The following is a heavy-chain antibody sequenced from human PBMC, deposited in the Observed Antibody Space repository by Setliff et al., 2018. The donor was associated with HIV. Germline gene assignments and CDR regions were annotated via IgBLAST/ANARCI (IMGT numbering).Heavy chain of an antibody. Sequence: GGSLRLSCAASGFTFSRYWMSWVRQAPGKGLEWVANIKQDGSEKYYVDSVRGRFTISRDNAKNSLYLQMNSLRAEDTAVYYCAKGFDYGEYYSFDSWGQGPLVTVSS. J-gene: IGHJ4*02. CDR1: GFTFSRYW. D-gene: IGHD4-17*01. V-gene: IGHV3-7*01. CDR2: IKQDGSEK. CDR3: AKGFDYGEYYSFDS.